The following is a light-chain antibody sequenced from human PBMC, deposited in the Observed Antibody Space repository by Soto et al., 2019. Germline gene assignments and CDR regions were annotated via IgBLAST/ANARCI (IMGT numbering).Light chain of an antibody. Sequence: EIVLTKSPGTLSLSPGERATLSCRASQNVAASYLAWYQQKRGQAPRLLIYGASTRATGIPDRFSGSGSETDFTLTITRLEPEDFAVYFCQQRSNWPITFGQGTRLEIK. V-gene: IGKV3D-20*02. CDR1: QNVAASY. J-gene: IGKJ5*01. CDR2: GAS. CDR3: QQRSNWPIT.